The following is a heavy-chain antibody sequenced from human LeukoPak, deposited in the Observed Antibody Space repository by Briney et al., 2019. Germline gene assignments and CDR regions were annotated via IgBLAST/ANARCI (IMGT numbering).Heavy chain of an antibody. V-gene: IGHV1-18*01. D-gene: IGHD3-22*01. Sequence: ASVKVSCKTSGYIFSNYGISWVRQAPGQGLEWMGWISVYNDNTKYAEKFQGRVTMTTDTSTTTAYMEVRSLRSDDTAVYYCARIYYYDSSGPRSGWFDPWGQGTLVTVSS. CDR2: ISVYNDNT. CDR3: ARIYYYDSSGPRSGWFDP. CDR1: GYIFSNYG. J-gene: IGHJ5*02.